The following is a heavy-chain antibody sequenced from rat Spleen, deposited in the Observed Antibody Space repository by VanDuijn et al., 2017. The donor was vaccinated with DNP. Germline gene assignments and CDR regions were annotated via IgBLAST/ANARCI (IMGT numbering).Heavy chain of an antibody. CDR1: GFTFSDYY. CDR3: VRWNSGHFDY. Sequence: EVQLVESGGGLVQPGRSLKLSCAVSGFTFSDYYMAWVRQAPTKDLEWVAYIRYDGGGTKYADSVKGRFTISRDNAKNTLYLQMNSLRSEDMATYYCVRWNSGHFDYWGQGVMVPVSS. D-gene: IGHD4-3*01. J-gene: IGHJ2*01. CDR2: IRYDGGGT. V-gene: IGHV5-22*01.